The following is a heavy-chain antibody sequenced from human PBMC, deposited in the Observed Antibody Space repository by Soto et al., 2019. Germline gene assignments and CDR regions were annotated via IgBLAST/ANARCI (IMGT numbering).Heavy chain of an antibody. CDR1: GYTFTSYG. D-gene: IGHD1-26*01. V-gene: IGHV1-18*01. J-gene: IGHJ3*02. CDR3: ARSKWELRSFAAFDI. CDR2: ISAYNGNT. Sequence: ASVKVSCKASGYTFTSYGISWVRQAPGQGLEWMGWISAYNGNTNYAQKLQGRVTMTTDTSTSTAYMELRSLRSDDTAVYYCARSKWELRSFAAFDIWGQGTMVTVSS.